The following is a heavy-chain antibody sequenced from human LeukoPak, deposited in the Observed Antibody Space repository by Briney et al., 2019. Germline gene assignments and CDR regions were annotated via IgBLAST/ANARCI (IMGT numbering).Heavy chain of an antibody. V-gene: IGHV3-30-3*01. CDR2: ISYDGSNK. Sequence: GGSLRLSCAASGFTFSSYAMHWVRQAPGKGLEWVAVISYDGSNKYYADSVKGPFTISRDNSKNTLYLQMNSLRAEDTAVYYCARPQYSSSLIVSPYGMDVWGQGTTVTVSS. D-gene: IGHD6-13*01. CDR3: ARPQYSSSLIVSPYGMDV. CDR1: GFTFSSYA. J-gene: IGHJ6*02.